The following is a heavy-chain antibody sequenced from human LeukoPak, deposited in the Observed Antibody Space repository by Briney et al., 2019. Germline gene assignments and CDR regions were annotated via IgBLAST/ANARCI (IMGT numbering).Heavy chain of an antibody. Sequence: SETLSLTCTASGGSISSSSYYWGWIRQPPGKGLEWIGSIYYSGSTYYNPSLKSRVTISVDTSKNQFSLKLSSVTAADTAVYYCARVHHYYGSGRGYFDYWGQGTLVTVSS. J-gene: IGHJ4*02. D-gene: IGHD3-10*01. CDR2: IYYSGST. CDR3: ARVHHYYGSGRGYFDY. CDR1: GGSISSSSYY. V-gene: IGHV4-39*07.